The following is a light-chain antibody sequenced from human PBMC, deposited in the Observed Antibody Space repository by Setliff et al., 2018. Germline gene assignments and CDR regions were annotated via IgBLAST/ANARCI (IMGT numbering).Light chain of an antibody. Sequence: AVVTQGPSLTVSPGGTVTLTCGSSTGAVTSNHHPYWFQQKPGQAPRTLIYDTSNKHSWTPARFSGSLLGGKAALTLSGAQPEDEADYYCMVSYSAARVLGGGTKVTVL. V-gene: IGLV7-46*01. CDR2: DTS. J-gene: IGLJ3*02. CDR3: MVSYSAARV. CDR1: TGAVTSNHH.